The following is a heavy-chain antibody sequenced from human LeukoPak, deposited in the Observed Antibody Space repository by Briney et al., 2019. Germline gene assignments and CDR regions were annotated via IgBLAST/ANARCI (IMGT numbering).Heavy chain of an antibody. Sequence: SQTLSLTCDISGESVSSKNGAWNWIRQSPSRGLEWLGRTYYRSKWYTDYAASMNGRITISPDTSKNQFSLQLNSVTPDDTAVYYCARDVATSGCHTFDYWGQGTLVTVSS. J-gene: IGHJ4*02. V-gene: IGHV6-1*01. CDR1: GESVSSKNGA. D-gene: IGHD6-19*01. CDR2: TYYRSKWYT. CDR3: ARDVATSGCHTFDY.